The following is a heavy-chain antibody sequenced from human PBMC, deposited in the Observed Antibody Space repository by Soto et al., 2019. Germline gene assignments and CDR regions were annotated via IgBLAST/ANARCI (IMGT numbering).Heavy chain of an antibody. CDR1: GYTFTSYY. CDR3: ARGDIAAAGKGPCDY. D-gene: IGHD6-13*01. CDR2: INPSGGST. Sequence: EASVKVSCKASGYTFTSYYMHWVRQAPGQGLEWMGIINPSGGSTSYAQKFQGRVTMTRDTSTSTVYMELSSLRSEDTAVYYCARGDIAAAGKGPCDYWGQGTLVTVSS. J-gene: IGHJ4*02. V-gene: IGHV1-46*01.